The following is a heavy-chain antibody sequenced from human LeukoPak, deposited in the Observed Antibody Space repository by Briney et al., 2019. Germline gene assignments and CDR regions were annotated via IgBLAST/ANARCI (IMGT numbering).Heavy chain of an antibody. CDR2: ISGSGGST. D-gene: IGHD3-22*01. J-gene: IGHJ4*02. CDR1: GFTFSSYA. V-gene: IGHV3-23*01. Sequence: GGSLRLSCAASGFTFSSYAMSWVRQAPGKGLEWVSAISGSGGSTYYADSVKGRFTISRDNSKNTLYLQMNSLRAEDTAVYYCAKGPKYYYDCSGYLDYWGQGTLVTVSS. CDR3: AKGPKYYYDCSGYLDY.